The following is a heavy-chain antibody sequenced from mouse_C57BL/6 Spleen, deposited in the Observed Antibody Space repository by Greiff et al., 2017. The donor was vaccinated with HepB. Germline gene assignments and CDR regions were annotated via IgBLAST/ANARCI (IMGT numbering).Heavy chain of an antibody. CDR1: GYAFSSYW. CDR2: IYPGDGDT. CDR3: ARGTGFDY. V-gene: IGHV1-80*01. Sequence: VKLVESGAELVKPGASVKISCKASGYAFSSYWVNWVKQRPGKGLEWIGQIYPGDGDTNYNGKFKGKATLTADKSSSTAYMQRSSLTSEDSAVYFCARGTGFDYWGQGTTRTGSS. J-gene: IGHJ2*01. D-gene: IGHD4-1*01.